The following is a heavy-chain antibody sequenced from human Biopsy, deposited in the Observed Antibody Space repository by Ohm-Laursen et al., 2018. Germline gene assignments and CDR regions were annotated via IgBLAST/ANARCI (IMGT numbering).Heavy chain of an antibody. D-gene: IGHD3-22*01. CDR1: GYSFSDYW. CDR3: ARHGRGFQVGYESCDF. CDR2: IYPGAFDT. J-gene: IGHJ4*02. Sequence: ESLKISCKTFGYSFSDYWIGWVRQMPGQGLEWVGMIYPGAFDTRYSRSFQGRVTISADKSISTTYLQWSSLKATDTAIYYCARHGRGFQVGYESCDFWGQGTLVTVSS. V-gene: IGHV5-51*01.